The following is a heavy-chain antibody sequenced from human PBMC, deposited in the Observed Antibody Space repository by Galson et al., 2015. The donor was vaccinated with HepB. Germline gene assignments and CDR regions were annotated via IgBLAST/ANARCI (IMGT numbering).Heavy chain of an antibody. CDR3: ASGRDCTK. CDR2: ISSSSSYI. Sequence: SLRLSCAASGFTFSSYSMNWVRQAPGKGLEWVSSISSSSSYIYYADSVKGRFTISRDNAKNSLYLQMNSLRAEDTAVHYCASGRDCTKWGQGTLVTVSS. J-gene: IGHJ4*02. CDR1: GFTFSSYS. V-gene: IGHV3-21*01. D-gene: IGHD2-8*01.